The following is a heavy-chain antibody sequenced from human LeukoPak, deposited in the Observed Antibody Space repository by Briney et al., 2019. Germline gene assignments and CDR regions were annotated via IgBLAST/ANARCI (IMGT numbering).Heavy chain of an antibody. V-gene: IGHV4-34*01. CDR1: GGSFSGYY. D-gene: IGHD3-10*01. CDR2: INHSGST. Sequence: SETLSLTCAVYGGSFSGYYWSWIRQPPGKGLEWIGEINHSGSTNYNPSLKSRVTISVDTSKNQFSLKLSSVTAADTAVYYCARSIYGRYYYYYGMDVWGQGATVTVSS. CDR3: ARSIYGRYYYYYGMDV. J-gene: IGHJ6*02.